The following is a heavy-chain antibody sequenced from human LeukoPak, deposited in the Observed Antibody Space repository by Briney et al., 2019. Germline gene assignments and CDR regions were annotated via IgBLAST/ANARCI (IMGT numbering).Heavy chain of an antibody. V-gene: IGHV3-23*01. D-gene: IGHD2-2*02. CDR2: ISGSGGST. CDR3: AKVDCSSTSCYRSVSFDY. CDR1: GFTFGSYA. Sequence: GGSLRLSCAASGFTFGSYAMSWVRQAPGKGLEWVSAISGSGGSTYYADSVKGRFTISRDNSKNTLYLQMNSLRAEDTAVYYCAKVDCSSTSCYRSVSFDYWGQGTLVTVSS. J-gene: IGHJ4*02.